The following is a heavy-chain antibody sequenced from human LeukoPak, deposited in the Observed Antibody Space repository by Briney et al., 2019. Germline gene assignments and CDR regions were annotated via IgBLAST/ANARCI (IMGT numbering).Heavy chain of an antibody. Sequence: SETLSLTCTVSNDSISSGDYYWNWIRQPPGKGLEWIGYIFHRGGTSYNPSLKSRILFSVDTSQNQFSLKLNSVTAADTAVYYCARHTYYYDARSSYPYYYGMDVWGQGTTVTVSS. V-gene: IGHV4-30-4*01. D-gene: IGHD3-10*01. CDR1: NDSISSGDYY. J-gene: IGHJ6*02. CDR3: ARHTYYYDARSSYPYYYGMDV. CDR2: IFHRGGT.